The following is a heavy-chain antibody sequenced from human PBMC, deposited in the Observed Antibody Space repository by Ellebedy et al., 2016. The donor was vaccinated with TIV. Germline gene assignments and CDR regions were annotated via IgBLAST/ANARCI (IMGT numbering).Heavy chain of an antibody. CDR1: GFTFQDYA. CDR2: TIWKNGRI. D-gene: IGHD1-1*01. Sequence: GGSLRLXXGVSGFTFQDYAMHWVRQVPWKGLAWVSGTIWKNGRIGYADSVKGRFTISRDNAKNSLYLQMNSLRAEDTALYYCVKDLQPGGADVWGQGTTVTVSS. CDR3: VKDLQPGGADV. V-gene: IGHV3-9*01. J-gene: IGHJ6*02.